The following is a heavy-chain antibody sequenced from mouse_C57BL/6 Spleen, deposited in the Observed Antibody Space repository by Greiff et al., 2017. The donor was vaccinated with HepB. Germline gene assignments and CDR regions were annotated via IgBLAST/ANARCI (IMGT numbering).Heavy chain of an antibody. V-gene: IGHV1-81*01. D-gene: IGHD1-1*01. CDR2: IYPRSGNT. CDR3: ARGDYYGSRGGYFDV. Sequence: VNVVESGAELARPGASVKLSCKASGYTFTSYGISWVKQRTGQGLEWIGEIYPRSGNTYYNEKFKGKATLTADKSSSTAYMELRSLTSEDSAVYFCARGDYYGSRGGYFDVWGTGTTVTVSS. CDR1: GYTFTSYG. J-gene: IGHJ1*03.